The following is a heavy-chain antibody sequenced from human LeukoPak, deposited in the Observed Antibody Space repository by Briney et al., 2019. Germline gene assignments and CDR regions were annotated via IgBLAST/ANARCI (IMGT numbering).Heavy chain of an antibody. Sequence: GRSLRLSCAASGFTFSSYGMHWVRQAPGKGLEWVAVIWYDGSNKYYADSVKGRFTISRDNSKNTLYLQMNSLRAEDTAVYYCARGYGDYAPDYWGQGTLVTVSS. CDR1: GFTFSSYG. CDR3: ARGYGDYAPDY. J-gene: IGHJ4*02. D-gene: IGHD4-17*01. CDR2: IWYDGSNK. V-gene: IGHV3-33*01.